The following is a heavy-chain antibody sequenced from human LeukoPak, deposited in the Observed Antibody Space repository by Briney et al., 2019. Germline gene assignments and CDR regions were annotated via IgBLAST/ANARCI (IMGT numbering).Heavy chain of an antibody. J-gene: IGHJ3*02. CDR2: IYYSGST. CDR3: ARVSGFWSGYYSFRSTGQNAFDI. Sequence: SETLSLTCTVSGGSISSYYWSWIRQPPGKGLEWIGYIYYSGSTNYNPSLKSRVTISVDTSKNQFSLKLSSVTAADTAVYYCARVSGFWSGYYSFRSTGQNAFDIWGQGTMVTVSS. CDR1: GGSISSYY. V-gene: IGHV4-59*12. D-gene: IGHD3-3*01.